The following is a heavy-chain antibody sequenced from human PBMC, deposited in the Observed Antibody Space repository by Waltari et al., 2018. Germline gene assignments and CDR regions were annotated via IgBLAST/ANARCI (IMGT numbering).Heavy chain of an antibody. Sequence: EVQLVESGGGLVQPGGSLRLSCAASGFTFSSYWMSWVRQAPGKGLEWVANIKQDGSEKYYVDSVKGRFTISRDNAKNSLYLQMNSLRAEDTAVYYCARVPTTVTTFGEVDYWGQGTLVTVSS. CDR2: IKQDGSEK. D-gene: IGHD4-17*01. V-gene: IGHV3-7*01. J-gene: IGHJ4*02. CDR3: ARVPTTVTTFGEVDY. CDR1: GFTFSSYW.